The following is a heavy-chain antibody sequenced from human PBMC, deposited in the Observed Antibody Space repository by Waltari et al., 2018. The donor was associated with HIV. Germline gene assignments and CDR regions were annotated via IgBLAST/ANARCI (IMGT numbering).Heavy chain of an antibody. CDR3: ARTPYDTSGYCFDY. J-gene: IGHJ4*02. V-gene: IGHV3-33*01. D-gene: IGHD3-22*01. Sequence: QVQLVESGGGVVQPGRSLRRSCAASGFTFRSSGMHWVRQAPGKGLEWLAVVWYDGKNKYYADSVKGRFTVSRDNSKNTLFLQMNSLRVDDTAVYYCARTPYDTSGYCFDYWGQGTLVTVSS. CDR2: VWYDGKNK. CDR1: GFTFRSSG.